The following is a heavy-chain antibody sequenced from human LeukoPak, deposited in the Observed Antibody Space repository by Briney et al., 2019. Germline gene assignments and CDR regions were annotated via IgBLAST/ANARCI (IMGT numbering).Heavy chain of an antibody. CDR2: ISAYNGNT. CDR3: ARLMSGYYYYYYMDV. CDR1: GYTFTSYG. J-gene: IGHJ6*03. Sequence: ASVKVSCKAPGYTFTSYGISWVRQAPGQGLEWMGWISAYNGNTNYAQKLQGRVTMTTDTSTSTAYMELRSLRSDDTAVYYCARLMSGYYYYYYMDVWGKGTTVTVSS. D-gene: IGHD2-8*01. V-gene: IGHV1-18*01.